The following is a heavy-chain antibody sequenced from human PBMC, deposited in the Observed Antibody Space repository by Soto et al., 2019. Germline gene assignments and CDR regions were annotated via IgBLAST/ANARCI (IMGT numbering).Heavy chain of an antibody. D-gene: IGHD6-13*01. CDR1: GFTFSSYA. V-gene: IGHV3-30-3*01. CDR3: ARSQQAIADVFDY. CDR2: ISYDGSNK. J-gene: IGHJ4*02. Sequence: QVQLVESGGGVVQPGRSLRLSCAASGFTFSSYAMHWVRQAPGKGLEWLAVISYDGSNKYYADSVKGRFTISRDNSKNTLYLQMNSLRAEDTAVYYCARSQQAIADVFDYWGQGTLVTVSS.